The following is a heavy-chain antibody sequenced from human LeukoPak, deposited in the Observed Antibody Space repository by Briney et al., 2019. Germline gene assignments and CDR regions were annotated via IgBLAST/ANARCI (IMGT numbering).Heavy chain of an antibody. CDR1: GFISSSYW. J-gene: IGHJ6*02. CDR3: ARDGLAYYYYGMDV. V-gene: IGHV3-7*01. Sequence: GGSLRLSCAASGFISSSYWMSWVRQAPGKGLEWVANIKQDGSEKYYVDSVKGRFTVSRDNAKNSLYLQMNSLRAEDTAVFYCARDGLAYYYYGMDVWGQGTTVTVSS. CDR2: IKQDGSEK.